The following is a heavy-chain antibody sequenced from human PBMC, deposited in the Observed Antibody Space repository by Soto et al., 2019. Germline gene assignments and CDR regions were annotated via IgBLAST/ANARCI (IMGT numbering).Heavy chain of an antibody. CDR3: ARVRTVGNYDSRWFAP. Sequence: PSETLSLTCTVSGGSISSGDYYWSWIRQPPGKGLEWIGYIYYSGSTYYNPSLKSRVTISVDTSKNQFSLKLSSVTAPDTARYYCARVRTVGNYDSRWFAPWGQGPLVTVSS. J-gene: IGHJ5*02. CDR1: GGSISSGDYY. CDR2: IYYSGST. V-gene: IGHV4-30-4*01. D-gene: IGHD3-22*01.